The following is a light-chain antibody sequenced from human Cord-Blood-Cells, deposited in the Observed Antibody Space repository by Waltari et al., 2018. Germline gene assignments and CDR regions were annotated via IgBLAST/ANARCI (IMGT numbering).Light chain of an antibody. CDR3: QHSYSTPRYT. CDR2: AAS. V-gene: IGKV1-39*01. CDR1: QSISSY. J-gene: IGKJ2*01. Sequence: DIQMTQSPSSLSASVGDRVTITCRASQSISSYLNWYQQKPGKAPKLLIYAASSLQSGVPVRLSGSGSGTDFTLTISSQQPEEFATYYCQHSYSTPRYTFGQGTRLEIK.